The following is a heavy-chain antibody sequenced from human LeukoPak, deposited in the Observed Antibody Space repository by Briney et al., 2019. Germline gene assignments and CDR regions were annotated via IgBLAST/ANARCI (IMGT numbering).Heavy chain of an antibody. J-gene: IGHJ4*02. V-gene: IGHV3-30*04. CDR2: ISYDGSNK. CDR3: ARDLKGSVAVAGIDY. Sequence: PGGSLRLSCAASGFTFSSYAMHWVRQAPGKGLEWVAVISYDGSNKYYADSVKGRFTISRDNSKNTLYLQMNSLRAEDTAVYYCARDLKGSVAVAGIDYWGQGTLVTVSS. CDR1: GFTFSSYA. D-gene: IGHD6-19*01.